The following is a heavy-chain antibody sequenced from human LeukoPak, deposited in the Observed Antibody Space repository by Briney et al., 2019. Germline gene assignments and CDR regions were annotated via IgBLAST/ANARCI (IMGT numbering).Heavy chain of an antibody. D-gene: IGHD2/OR15-2a*01. CDR2: ISYDGSNK. J-gene: IGHJ4*02. Sequence: GRSLRLSCAASGFTFSSYGMHWVRQAPGKGLEWVAVISYDGSNKYYADSVKGRFTISRDNSKNTLYLQMNSLRAEDTAVYYCAKSMFTTILPVGDREGLFDYWGQGTLVTVSS. CDR3: AKSMFTTILPVGDREGLFDY. V-gene: IGHV3-30*18. CDR1: GFTFSSYG.